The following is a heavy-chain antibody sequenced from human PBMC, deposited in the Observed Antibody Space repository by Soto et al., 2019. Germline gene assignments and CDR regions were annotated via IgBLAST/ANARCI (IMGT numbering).Heavy chain of an antibody. CDR1: GYTFTSYY. V-gene: IGHV1-46*01. D-gene: IGHD2-2*02. CDR3: TRDAYLASGVPAAILREYYYYYGMDV. CDR2: INPSGGST. Sequence: ASVKVSCKASGYTFTSYYMHWVRQAPGQGLEWMGIINPSGGSTSYAQKFQGRVTMTRDTSTSTVYMELSSLRSEDTAVYYCTRDAYLASGVPAAILREYYYYYGMDVWGQGTTVTISS. J-gene: IGHJ6*02.